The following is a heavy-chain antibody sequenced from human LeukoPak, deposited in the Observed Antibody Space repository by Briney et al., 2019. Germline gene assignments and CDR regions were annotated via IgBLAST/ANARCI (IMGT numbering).Heavy chain of an antibody. CDR3: ARGQGHCSGGTCYSKWVDC. CDR2: IYTSGTT. Sequence: SETLSLTCTVSGVSISNYFWSWIRQPAGMGLEWIGRIYTSGTTNYNPSLKSRVTMSVDTSKNQFSLRLRSVTAADAAVYYCARGQGHCSGGTCYSKWVDCWGQGTLVTVSS. CDR1: GVSISNYF. V-gene: IGHV4-4*07. J-gene: IGHJ4*02. D-gene: IGHD2-15*01.